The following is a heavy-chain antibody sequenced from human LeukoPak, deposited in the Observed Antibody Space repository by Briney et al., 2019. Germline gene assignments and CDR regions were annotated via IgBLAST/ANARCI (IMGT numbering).Heavy chain of an antibody. V-gene: IGHV3-23*01. Sequence: PGGSLRLSCAASGFTFSGYAMSWVRQAPGKGLEWVSAISGSGGSTYYADSVKGRFTISRDNSKNTLYLQMNSLRAEDTAVYYCAKAALGYYDSSGYYYDGDGAFDIWGQGTMVTVSS. CDR3: AKAALGYYDSSGYYYDGDGAFDI. CDR1: GFTFSGYA. D-gene: IGHD3-22*01. J-gene: IGHJ3*02. CDR2: ISGSGGST.